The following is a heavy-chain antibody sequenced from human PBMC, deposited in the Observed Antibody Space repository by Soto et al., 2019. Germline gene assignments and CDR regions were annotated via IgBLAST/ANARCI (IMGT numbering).Heavy chain of an antibody. CDR1: GGSISSYY. Sequence: SETLSLTCTVSGGSISSYYWSWIRQPPGKGLEWVGYIYYSGSTNYNPSLKSRVTISVDTSKNQFSLKLSSVTAADTAVYYCARGDYGDYYFDYWGQGTLVTVSS. CDR2: IYYSGST. D-gene: IGHD4-17*01. J-gene: IGHJ4*02. CDR3: ARGDYGDYYFDY. V-gene: IGHV4-59*01.